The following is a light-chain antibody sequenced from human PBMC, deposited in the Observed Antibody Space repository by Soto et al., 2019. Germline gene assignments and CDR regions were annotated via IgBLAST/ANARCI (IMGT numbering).Light chain of an antibody. CDR2: VAS. Sequence: EIVLTQSPGTLSLSPGERATLSCRASQSVSHNHLAWYQQKPGQAPRLLIYVASNRATAFPDRFSGSGSGTDFTLTISRLEPEDFAVYHCQDYGSSPYTFGQGTKLEIK. V-gene: IGKV3-20*01. J-gene: IGKJ2*01. CDR3: QDYGSSPYT. CDR1: QSVSHNH.